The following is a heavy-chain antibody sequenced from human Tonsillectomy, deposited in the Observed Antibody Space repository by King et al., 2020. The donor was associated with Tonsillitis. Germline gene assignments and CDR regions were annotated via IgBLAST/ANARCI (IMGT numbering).Heavy chain of an antibody. CDR2: IYPGDSET. Sequence: LQLVQSGAEVKKPGESLKISCKGSGYSFTRYWIVWLRQMPGKGLEWMGIIYPGDSETRYSPSFQGQVTISADKSITTAFLQWGRLKASDSAIYYCARYDSTGAGAFDIWGQGTMVTVSS. V-gene: IGHV5-51*01. CDR3: ARYDSTGAGAFDI. D-gene: IGHD3-22*01. J-gene: IGHJ3*02. CDR1: GYSFTRYW.